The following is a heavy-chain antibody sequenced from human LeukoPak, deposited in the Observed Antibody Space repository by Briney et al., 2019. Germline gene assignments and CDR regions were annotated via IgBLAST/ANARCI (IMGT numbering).Heavy chain of an antibody. CDR2: IKQDGSEK. D-gene: IGHD3-22*01. CDR3: ARVSWGLYYYDSSGPWDY. Sequence: GGSLRLSCAASGFTFSSYWMSWVRQAPGKGLEWVANIKQDGSEKYYVDSVKGRFTISRDNAKNSLYLQMNSLRAEDTAVYYCARVSWGLYYYDSSGPWDYWGQGTLVTVSS. J-gene: IGHJ4*02. V-gene: IGHV3-7*01. CDR1: GFTFSSYW.